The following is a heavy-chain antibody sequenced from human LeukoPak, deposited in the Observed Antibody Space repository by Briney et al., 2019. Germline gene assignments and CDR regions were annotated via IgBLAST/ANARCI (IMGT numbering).Heavy chain of an antibody. D-gene: IGHD6-13*01. CDR1: GGSISSSSYY. V-gene: IGHV4-39*07. Sequence: SATESLTCTVSGGSISSSSYYWAWIRQPPGKGLERIGRIYYSGSTYYNPSLKSRVTISVDTSKTQFSLKLSSVTAADTAVYYCARGEAAAAADLYFDLWGRGTLVTVSS. J-gene: IGHJ2*01. CDR3: ARGEAAAAADLYFDL. CDR2: IYYSGST.